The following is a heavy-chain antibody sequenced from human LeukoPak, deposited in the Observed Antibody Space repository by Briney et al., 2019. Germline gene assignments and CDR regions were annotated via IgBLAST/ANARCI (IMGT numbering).Heavy chain of an antibody. CDR2: INPSGGST. J-gene: IGHJ6*02. D-gene: IGHD2-2*01. CDR3: AREYCSSTSCQNYYYYYYGMDV. CDR1: GYTFTSYY. V-gene: IGHV1-46*01. Sequence: ASVKVSCKASGYTFTSYYMHWVRQAPGQGLEWMGIINPSGGSTSYVQKFQGRVTMTRDTSTSTVYMELSSLRSEDTAVYYCAREYCSSTSCQNYYYYYYGMDVWGQGTTVTVSS.